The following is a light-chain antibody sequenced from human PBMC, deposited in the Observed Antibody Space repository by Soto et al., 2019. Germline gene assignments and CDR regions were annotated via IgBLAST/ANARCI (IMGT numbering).Light chain of an antibody. CDR1: SSDVGGYNY. CDR3: SSYTSSSALV. V-gene: IGLV2-14*01. J-gene: IGLJ1*01. Sequence: QSVLTQPASVSGSPGQSISISCTGTSSDVGGYNYVSWFQQHPGKAPKLMMYDVNNRPSGVTDRFSGSKPGTTASLTISGLEAEDDADNHCSSYTSSSALVFRTGTKLPVL. CDR2: DVN.